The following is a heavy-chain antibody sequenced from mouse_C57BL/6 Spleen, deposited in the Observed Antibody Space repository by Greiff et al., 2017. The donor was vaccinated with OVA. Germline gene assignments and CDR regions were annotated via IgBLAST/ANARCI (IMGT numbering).Heavy chain of an antibody. Sequence: VKLVESGPGLVAPSQSLSITCTVSGFSFTSYGVHWVRQPPGKGLEWLVVIWSDGSTTYNSALKSRLSISKDNSKSQVFLKMNSLQTDDTAMYYCARHNSNYAYAMDYWGQGTSVTVSS. V-gene: IGHV2-6-1*01. CDR2: IWSDGST. D-gene: IGHD2-5*01. J-gene: IGHJ4*01. CDR3: ARHNSNYAYAMDY. CDR1: GFSFTSYG.